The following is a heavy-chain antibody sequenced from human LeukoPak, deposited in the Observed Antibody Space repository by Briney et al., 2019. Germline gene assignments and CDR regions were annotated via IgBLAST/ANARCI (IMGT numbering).Heavy chain of an antibody. CDR3: ARDQEASSGSSAFDY. Sequence: GGSLRLSCAASGLTFSSHWMHWVRQAPGKGLVWVSRITNDGSSTTYADSVRGRFTISRDNAKNMLYLQVNSLRAEDTAVYYCARDQEASSGSSAFDYWGQGTLVTVSS. CDR1: GLTFSSHW. J-gene: IGHJ4*02. CDR2: ITNDGSST. V-gene: IGHV3-74*01. D-gene: IGHD6-19*01.